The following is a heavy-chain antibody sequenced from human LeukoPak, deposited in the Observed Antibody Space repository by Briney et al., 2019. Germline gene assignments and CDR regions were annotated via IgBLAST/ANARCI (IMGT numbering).Heavy chain of an antibody. CDR3: GRGGRESKNKKIFDY. Sequence: GESLKISCKGSGYSFTSYWIGWVRQMPGKGLEWMGIIYPDDSDTRYSPSFQGQVTISADKSISTAYLQWSSLKASETAMYYCGRGGRESKNKKIFDYGGKGPLVTVP. CDR1: GYSFTSYW. J-gene: IGHJ4*02. V-gene: IGHV5-51*01. D-gene: IGHD3-16*01. CDR2: IYPDDSDT.